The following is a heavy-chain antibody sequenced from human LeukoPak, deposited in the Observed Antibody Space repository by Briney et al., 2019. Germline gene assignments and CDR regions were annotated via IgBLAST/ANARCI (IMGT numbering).Heavy chain of an antibody. CDR2: ISYDGSKK. CDR1: GFTFSSYA. V-gene: IGHV3-30*01. D-gene: IGHD3-16*01. J-gene: IGHJ4*02. Sequence: GGSLRLSCAASGFTFSSYAMHWVRQAPGKGLEWAALISYDGSKKYYADSVRGRFTISRDNSKNTLYLQMNSLRAEDTDVYYCARSPGEYFFDSWGQGTLVSVSS. CDR3: ARSPGEYFFDS.